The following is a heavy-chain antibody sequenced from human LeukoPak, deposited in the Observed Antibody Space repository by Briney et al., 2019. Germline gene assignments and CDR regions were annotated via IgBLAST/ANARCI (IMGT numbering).Heavy chain of an antibody. J-gene: IGHJ4*02. CDR2: ISAYNGNT. CDR1: GYTFTSYG. Sequence: ASVKVSCKASGYTFTSYGISWVRQAPGQGLEWMGWISAYNGNTNYAQKLQGRVTMTTDTSTSTAYMELRSLRSGDTAVYYCAREGSYYYDSSGYYVHYFDYWGQGTLVTVSS. D-gene: IGHD3-22*01. CDR3: AREGSYYYDSSGYYVHYFDY. V-gene: IGHV1-18*01.